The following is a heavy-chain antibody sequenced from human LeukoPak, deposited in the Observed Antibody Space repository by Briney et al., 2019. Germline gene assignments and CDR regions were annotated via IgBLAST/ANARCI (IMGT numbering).Heavy chain of an antibody. Sequence: PGGSLRLSCAASGFTFSSYSMNWVRQAPGGGLEWVSSISSSSSYIYYADSAKGRFTISRDNAKNSLYLQMNSLRAEDTAVYYCARQGGSGRSYDQWGQGTLVTVSS. CDR3: ARQGGSGRSYDQ. J-gene: IGHJ4*02. CDR1: GFTFSSYS. D-gene: IGHD3-10*01. CDR2: ISSSSSYI. V-gene: IGHV3-21*01.